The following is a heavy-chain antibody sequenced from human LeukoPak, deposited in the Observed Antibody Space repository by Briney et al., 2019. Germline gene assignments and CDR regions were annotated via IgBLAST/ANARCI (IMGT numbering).Heavy chain of an antibody. J-gene: IGHJ4*02. V-gene: IGHV3-33*01. CDR3: ASGFGIFDY. CDR1: GFTFSSYG. CDR2: IWYDGSNK. D-gene: IGHD3-10*01. Sequence: GRSLRLSCAASGFTFSSYGMHWVRQAPGKGLEWVAVIWYDGSNKYYADSVKGRFTISRDNSKNTLYLQMNSLRAEDTAVYYCASGFGIFDYWGQGALVTVYS.